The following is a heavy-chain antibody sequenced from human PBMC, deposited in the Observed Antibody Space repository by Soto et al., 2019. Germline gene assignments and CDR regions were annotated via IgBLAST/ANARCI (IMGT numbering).Heavy chain of an antibody. CDR2: IYWNDDK. V-gene: IGHV2-5*01. J-gene: IGHJ5*02. D-gene: IGHD6-13*01. CDR3: AHEDSTREGSSWYYSWFDP. Sequence: QITLKESGPTLVKPTQTLTLTCTFSGFSLSTSGVGVGWIRQPPGKALEWLALIYWNDDKRYSPSLKSRLTITKDTSKNQVVLTMTNMDPVHTATYDCAHEDSTREGSSWYYSWFDPWGQGTLVTVSS. CDR1: GFSLSTSGVG.